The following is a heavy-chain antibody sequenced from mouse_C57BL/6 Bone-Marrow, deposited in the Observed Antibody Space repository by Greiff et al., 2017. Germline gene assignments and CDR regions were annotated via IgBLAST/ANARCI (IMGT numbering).Heavy chain of an antibody. D-gene: IGHD2-14*01. Sequence: VQLQQPGAELVMPGASVKMSCKASGYTFTSYWITWVKQRPGQGLEWIGDIYPGSGSTNYNEKFKSKATLTVDTSSSTAYMQLSSLTSEDSAVYYCARQGYGYAMDYWGQGTSVTVSS. J-gene: IGHJ4*01. CDR2: IYPGSGST. CDR3: ARQGYGYAMDY. V-gene: IGHV1-55*01. CDR1: GYTFTSYW.